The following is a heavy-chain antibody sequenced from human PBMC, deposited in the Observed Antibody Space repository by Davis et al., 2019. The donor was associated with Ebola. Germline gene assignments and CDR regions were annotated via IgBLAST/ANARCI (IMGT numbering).Heavy chain of an antibody. CDR3: ARHARVRVYYYNYMDV. Sequence: PGGSLRLSCTVSGGSISSSTYHWVWVRQPPGKGLEWIGSIFHTGATYYNPSLKSRVTIAVYTPNNQISLKVRSVTAADTAEYYCARHARVRVYYYNYMDVWGKGTTVTVSS. J-gene: IGHJ6*03. V-gene: IGHV4-39*07. CDR1: GGSISSSTYH. CDR2: IFHTGAT.